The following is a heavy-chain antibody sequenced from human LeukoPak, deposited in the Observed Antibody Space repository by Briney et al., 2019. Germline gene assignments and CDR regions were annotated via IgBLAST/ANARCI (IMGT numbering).Heavy chain of an antibody. CDR3: ARDRDYGSGSYPF. V-gene: IGHV1-18*01. CDR1: GYTFTSYG. Sequence: SVKVSCKASGYTFTSYGVSWVRQAPGQGLEWMGWISAYNGNTDYAQKFQGRVTMTTDTSTTTAYMELRSLTSDDTAVYYCARDRDYGSGSYPFWGQGTLVTVSS. D-gene: IGHD3-10*01. CDR2: ISAYNGNT. J-gene: IGHJ4*02.